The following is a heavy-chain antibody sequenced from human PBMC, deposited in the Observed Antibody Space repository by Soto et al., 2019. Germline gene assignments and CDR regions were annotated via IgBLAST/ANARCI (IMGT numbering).Heavy chain of an antibody. Sequence: ASVKVSCKASGYTFTSYYIHWVRQAPGQGLEWMGIINPSGGSTSYAQKFQGRVTMTRDTSTSTVYMELSNLRSEDTAVYYCAREHARRREYYYGMDVWGQGTTVTVSS. J-gene: IGHJ6*02. CDR2: INPSGGST. D-gene: IGHD1-1*01. CDR1: GYTFTSYY. V-gene: IGHV1-46*01. CDR3: AREHARRREYYYGMDV.